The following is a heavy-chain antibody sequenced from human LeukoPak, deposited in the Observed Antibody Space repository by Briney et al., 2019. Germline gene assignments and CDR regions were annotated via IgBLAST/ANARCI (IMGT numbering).Heavy chain of an antibody. CDR1: GDSVSNNSTA. CDR2: TYYRSKWYN. V-gene: IGHV6-1*01. Sequence: SPTLSLTCAISGDSVSNNSTACNWDRQSPSRGLEWLGRTYYRSKWYNDYAVSVKSRITINPDTSKNQFSLQLNSVTPEDTAVYYCARGGQGDGYSADEAFDFWGQGTMVTVSS. D-gene: IGHD5-24*01. J-gene: IGHJ3*01. CDR3: ARGGQGDGYSADEAFDF.